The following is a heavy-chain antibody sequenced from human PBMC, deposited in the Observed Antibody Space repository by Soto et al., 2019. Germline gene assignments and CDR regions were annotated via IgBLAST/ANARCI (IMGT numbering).Heavy chain of an antibody. V-gene: IGHV1-69*01. D-gene: IGHD3-10*01. CDR3: ARDKVGGSGSYYNDHFGYYYGMDV. Sequence: QVQLVQSGAEVKKPGSSVKVSCKASGGTFSSYAISWVRQAPGQGLEWMGGIIPIFGTANYAQKFQGRVTLTADDSTSTAYMELSSLRCEDTAVYYCARDKVGGSGSYYNDHFGYYYGMDVWGQGTTVTVT. J-gene: IGHJ6*02. CDR2: IIPIFGTA. CDR1: GGTFSSYA.